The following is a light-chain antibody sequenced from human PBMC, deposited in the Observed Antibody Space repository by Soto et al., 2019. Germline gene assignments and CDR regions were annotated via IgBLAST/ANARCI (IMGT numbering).Light chain of an antibody. Sequence: QSALTQPASVSGSPGQSITISCTGTSNDVGAYDSVSWYQQHPGKAPKLMIYDVNKRPSGVSNRVSGSKSGNTASLTISGLQAEDEADYYCCSYTSISTLGFGTGTKLTVL. CDR1: SNDVGAYDS. V-gene: IGLV2-14*01. CDR3: CSYTSISTLG. CDR2: DVN. J-gene: IGLJ1*01.